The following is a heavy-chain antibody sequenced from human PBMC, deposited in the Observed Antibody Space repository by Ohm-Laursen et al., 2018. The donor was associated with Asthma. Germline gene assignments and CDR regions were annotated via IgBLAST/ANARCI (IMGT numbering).Heavy chain of an antibody. J-gene: IGHJ4*02. Sequence: SLRLSCAASGFTFRSYAMHWVRQAPGKGLEWVAVISFHGLNQYYPDSVKGRFTISRDNSKNTLYLQMNSLRAEDTAVYYCAKDFYDSSPHPKNFGFWGQGTLVTVSS. CDR1: GFTFRSYA. CDR2: ISFHGLNQ. CDR3: AKDFYDSSPHPKNFGF. V-gene: IGHV3-30-3*02. D-gene: IGHD2/OR15-2a*01.